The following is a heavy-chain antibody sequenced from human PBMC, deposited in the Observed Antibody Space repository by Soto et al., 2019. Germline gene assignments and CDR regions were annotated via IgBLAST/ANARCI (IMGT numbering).Heavy chain of an antibody. Sequence: ASVKVSCKASGYTFTSYGIHWVRQAPGQRLEWMGWINAANGDTKYSPKFQGRVTITRDTSASTTYMELSSLRSEDTAVYYCVRRHVSATGIDWFDPWGQGTLVTVSS. J-gene: IGHJ5*02. D-gene: IGHD6-13*01. CDR1: GYTFTSYG. CDR3: VRRHVSATGIDWFDP. V-gene: IGHV1-3*01. CDR2: INAANGDT.